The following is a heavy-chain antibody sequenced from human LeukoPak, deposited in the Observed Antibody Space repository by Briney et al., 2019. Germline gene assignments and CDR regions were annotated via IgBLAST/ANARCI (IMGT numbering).Heavy chain of an antibody. CDR2: ITSNGGSA. J-gene: IGHJ4*02. D-gene: IGHD2-2*02. CDR1: GFTFSIYA. CDR3: AREYCDSTTCYKTIDY. Sequence: GGSLRLSCAASGFTFSIYAMHWVRQAPGKGLEYVSAITSNGGSAYYANSVKGRFTISRDNSKNTLYLQMGSLRAEDMAVYYCAREYCDSTTCYKTIDYWGQGALVTVSS. V-gene: IGHV3-64*01.